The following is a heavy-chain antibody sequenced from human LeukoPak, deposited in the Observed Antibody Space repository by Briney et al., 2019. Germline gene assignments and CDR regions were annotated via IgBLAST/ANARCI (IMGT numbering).Heavy chain of an antibody. J-gene: IGHJ4*02. CDR3: AREVNLRFLEWLIDY. V-gene: IGHV4-4*07. D-gene: IGHD3-3*01. Sequence: SETLSLTCTVSGGSISSYYWRWIRQPAGKGLEWIGRIYTSGSTNYNPSLKSRVTMSVDTSKNQFSLKLGSVTAADTAVYYCAREVNLRFLEWLIDYWGQGTLVTVSS. CDR1: GGSISSYY. CDR2: IYTSGST.